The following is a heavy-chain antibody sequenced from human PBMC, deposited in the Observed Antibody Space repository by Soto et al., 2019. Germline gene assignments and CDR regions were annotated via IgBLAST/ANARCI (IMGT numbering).Heavy chain of an antibody. V-gene: IGHV1-18*01. CDR1: GYTFSNYG. J-gene: IGHJ5*02. CDR2: ISLYSDGT. Sequence: GASVKVSCKTSGYTFSNYGITWVRQAPGQPLEWLGWISLYSDGTNYAQRFQGRVSMTTDTSTTTAYMELRSLRSDDTAVYYCARVVPGAEAWFGPWGQGTLVTVSS. D-gene: IGHD2-2*01. CDR3: ARVVPGAEAWFGP.